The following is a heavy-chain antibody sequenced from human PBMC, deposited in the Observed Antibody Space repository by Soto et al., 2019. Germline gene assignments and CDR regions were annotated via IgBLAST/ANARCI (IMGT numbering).Heavy chain of an antibody. V-gene: IGHV1-24*01. CDR3: ATDSTPSNAVVPAAYMGPLVYYYGMDV. CDR2: FDPEDGET. Sequence: GASVKVSCKVSGYTLTELSMHWVRQAPGKGLEWMGGFDPEDGETIYAQKFQGRVTMTEDTSTDTAYMELSSLRSEDTAVYYCATDSTPSNAVVPAAYMGPLVYYYGMDVWGQGTTVTVSS. J-gene: IGHJ6*02. D-gene: IGHD2-2*01. CDR1: GYTLTELS.